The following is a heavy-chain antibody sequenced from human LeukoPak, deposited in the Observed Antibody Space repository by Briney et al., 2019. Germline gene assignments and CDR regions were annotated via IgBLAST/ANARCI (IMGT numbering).Heavy chain of an antibody. J-gene: IGHJ5*02. CDR1: GGSFSGYY. V-gene: IGHV4-34*01. CDR3: ARGPKHHRLAAACGGPFDP. CDR2: INHSGST. Sequence: MASETLSLTCAVYGGSFSGYYWSWIRQPPGKGLEWIGEINHSGSTNYNPSLKSRVTISVDPSKNQFSQKLTSVTAEDTAVYYCARGPKHHRLAAACGGPFDPWGEGTLVTVSS. D-gene: IGHD6-13*01.